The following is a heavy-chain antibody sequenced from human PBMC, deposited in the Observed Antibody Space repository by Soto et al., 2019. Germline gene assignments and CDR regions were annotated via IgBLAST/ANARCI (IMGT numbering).Heavy chain of an antibody. CDR1: GYTFTGYY. V-gene: IGHV1-2*02. J-gene: IGHJ5*02. D-gene: IGHD6-6*01. CDR3: AREFDDSSSPRFDP. Sequence: ASVKVSCKASGYTFTGYYMHWVRQAPGQGLEWMGWINPNSGGTNYAQKFQGRVTMTRDTFISTAYMELSRLRSDDTAVYYCAREFDDSSSPRFDPWGQGTLVTVSS. CDR2: INPNSGGT.